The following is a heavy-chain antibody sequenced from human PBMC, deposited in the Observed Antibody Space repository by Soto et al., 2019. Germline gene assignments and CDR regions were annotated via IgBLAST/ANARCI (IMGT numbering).Heavy chain of an antibody. CDR2: ISSSSSYI. CDR1: GFTFSSYS. V-gene: IGHV3-21*01. CDR3: ARDLRYFDWSPIG. Sequence: EVRLVESGGGLVKPGGSLRLSCAASGFTFSSYSMNWVRQAPGKGLEWVSSISSSSSYIYYADSVKGRFTISRDNAKNSLYLQMNSLRAEDTAVYYCARDLRYFDWSPIGWGQGTLVTVSS. J-gene: IGHJ4*02. D-gene: IGHD3-9*01.